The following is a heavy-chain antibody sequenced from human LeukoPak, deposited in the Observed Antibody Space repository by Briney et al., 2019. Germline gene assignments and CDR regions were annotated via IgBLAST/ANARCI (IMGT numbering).Heavy chain of an antibody. V-gene: IGHV3-23*01. D-gene: IGHD4-17*01. CDR3: GQDPNGDYIGAFEM. Sequence: GGSLRLSCIGSGFPFSAYAMTWVRQAPGKGLEWVSSIQGSGGIRGYADSVQGRFTISRDNSKNTLFLQMNSLRGEDTAVCYCGQDPNGDYIGAFEMWGPGTLVTVSS. CDR2: IQGSGGIR. J-gene: IGHJ3*02. CDR1: GFPFSAYA.